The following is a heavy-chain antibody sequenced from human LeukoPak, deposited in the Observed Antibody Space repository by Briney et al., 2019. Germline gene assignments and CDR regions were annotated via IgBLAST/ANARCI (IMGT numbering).Heavy chain of an antibody. Sequence: GGSLRLSCAASGFTFISYSMNWVRQAPGKGLEWVSSISSSSSYIYCADSVKGRFTISRDNAKNSLYLQMNSLRAEDTAVYYCPRAGYYDYVWGSPCYFDYWGQGTLVTVSS. V-gene: IGHV3-21*01. CDR3: PRAGYYDYVWGSPCYFDY. CDR1: GFTFISYS. D-gene: IGHD3-16*01. CDR2: ISSSSSYI. J-gene: IGHJ4*02.